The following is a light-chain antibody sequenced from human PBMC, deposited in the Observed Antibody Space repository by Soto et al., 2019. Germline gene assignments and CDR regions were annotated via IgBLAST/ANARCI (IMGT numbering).Light chain of an antibody. CDR2: AAS. Sequence: AIRMTQSPSSFSASTGDRVTITCRASQGISSYLAWYQQKPGKAPKLLIYAASTLQSGVPSRFSGSGSGTDFTLTISCLQSEDFATYYCQQYGSSGTFGQGTKVDIK. V-gene: IGKV1-8*01. CDR3: QQYGSSGT. J-gene: IGKJ1*01. CDR1: QGISSY.